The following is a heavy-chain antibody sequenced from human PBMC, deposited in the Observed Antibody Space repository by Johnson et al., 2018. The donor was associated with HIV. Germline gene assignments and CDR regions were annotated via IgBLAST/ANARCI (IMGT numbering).Heavy chain of an antibody. CDR2: ISSNGGST. CDR1: GFTFDDYA. Sequence: VQLVESGGGLVQPGRSLRLSCAASGFTFDDYAMHWVRQAPGKGLEYVSAISSNGGSTYYANSVKGRFTISRENSKNTLYLQMGSLRAEGMAGYYCARGAFDIWGQGTMVTVSS. CDR3: ARGAFDI. V-gene: IGHV3-64*01. D-gene: IGHD3-10*01. J-gene: IGHJ3*02.